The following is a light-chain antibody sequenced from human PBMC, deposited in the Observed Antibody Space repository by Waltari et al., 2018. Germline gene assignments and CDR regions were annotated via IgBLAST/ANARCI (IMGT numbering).Light chain of an antibody. J-gene: IGKJ4*01. CDR1: QSVSSH. V-gene: IGKV3-15*01. Sequence: EIVMTQSQATLSVSPGERATLSCRASQSVSSHLAWYQQKPGQAPRLLIHVASTRATGIPARCSASGSETEFTLTICSLQSEDFAVYYCQQYNDWPLTFGGGTKVEIK. CDR2: VAS. CDR3: QQYNDWPLT.